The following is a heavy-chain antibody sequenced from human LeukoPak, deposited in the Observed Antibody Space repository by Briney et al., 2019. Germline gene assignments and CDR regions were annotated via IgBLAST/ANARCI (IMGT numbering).Heavy chain of an antibody. CDR1: GGSISSYY. J-gene: IGHJ2*01. CDR3: ARDRPVYSSGYFDL. D-gene: IGHD6-19*01. CDR2: IYTSGST. V-gene: IGHV4-4*07. Sequence: SQTLSLTCTVSGGSISSYYWSWIRQPAGKGLEWIGRIYTSGSTNYNPSLKSRVTIPVDKSKNQFSLKLSSVTAADTAVYYCARDRPVYSSGYFDLWGRGTLVTVSS.